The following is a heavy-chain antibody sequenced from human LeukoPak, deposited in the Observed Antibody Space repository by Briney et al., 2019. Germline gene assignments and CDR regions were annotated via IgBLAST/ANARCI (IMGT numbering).Heavy chain of an antibody. Sequence: GGSLRLSCAASGFTFSSYAMPWVRQAPGKGLEWVAVISYDGSNKYYADSVKGRFTISRDNSKNTLYLQMNSLRAEDTAVYYCARDQSGQQLVTNYFDYWGQGTLVTVSS. V-gene: IGHV3-30-3*01. D-gene: IGHD6-13*01. J-gene: IGHJ4*02. CDR2: ISYDGSNK. CDR3: ARDQSGQQLVTNYFDY. CDR1: GFTFSSYA.